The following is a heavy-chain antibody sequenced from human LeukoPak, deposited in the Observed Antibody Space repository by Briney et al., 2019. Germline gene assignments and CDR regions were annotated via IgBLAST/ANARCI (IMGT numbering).Heavy chain of an antibody. Sequence: SETLSLTCAVYGVSISSDNWWTWFRQPPGKGLEWIGETHRSGDTKYNPSLNGRVTISMDNSKNQLSLNLISVTAADTAIYFCATRHHSRTYMVPLDSWGQGTLVTVSS. J-gene: IGHJ4*02. D-gene: IGHD3-10*01. CDR1: GVSISSDNW. CDR2: THRSGDT. V-gene: IGHV4/OR15-8*02. CDR3: ATRHHSRTYMVPLDS.